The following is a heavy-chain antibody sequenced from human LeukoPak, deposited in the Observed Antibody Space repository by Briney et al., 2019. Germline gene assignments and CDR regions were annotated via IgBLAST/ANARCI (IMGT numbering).Heavy chain of an antibody. Sequence: SETLSLTCTVSGGSISSYYWSWIRQPPGKGLEWIRYIYYSGITNYNPSLKSRVTISVDTSKNQFSLKLSSLTAADTAVYYCARDKYCSSTSCSPLFDYWGQGTLVTVSS. CDR3: ARDKYCSSTSCSPLFDY. J-gene: IGHJ4*02. CDR2: IYYSGIT. D-gene: IGHD2-2*01. V-gene: IGHV4-59*01. CDR1: GGSISSYY.